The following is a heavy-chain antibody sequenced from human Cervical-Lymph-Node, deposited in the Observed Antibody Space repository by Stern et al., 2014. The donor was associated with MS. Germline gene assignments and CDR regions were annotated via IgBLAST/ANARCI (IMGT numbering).Heavy chain of an antibody. J-gene: IGHJ6*02. Sequence: QVQLVQSGAEVKKPGATVKVSCKASGYTSTNYGISWVRQAPGQGLEWMGWISAYNGNTNYAHKFQGRVTMTTDTSTSTAYMDLRSLRSDDTAVYYCAGYYYYGMDVWGQGTMVTVSS. CDR3: AGYYYYGMDV. V-gene: IGHV1-18*04. CDR1: GYTSTNYG. CDR2: ISAYNGNT.